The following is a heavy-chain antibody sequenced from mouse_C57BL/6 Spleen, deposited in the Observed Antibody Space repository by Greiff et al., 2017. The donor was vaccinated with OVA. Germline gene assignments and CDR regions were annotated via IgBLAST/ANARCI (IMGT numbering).Heavy chain of an antibody. CDR2: IYPGSGST. CDR1: GYTFTSYW. Sequence: VKLQQPGAELVKPGASVKMSCKASGYTFTSYWITWVKQRPGQGLEWIGDIYPGSGSTNYNEKFKSKATLTVDTSSSTAYMQLSSLTSEDSAVYYCARFRDYDGAWFAYWGQGTLVTVSA. V-gene: IGHV1-55*01. D-gene: IGHD2-4*01. J-gene: IGHJ3*01. CDR3: ARFRDYDGAWFAY.